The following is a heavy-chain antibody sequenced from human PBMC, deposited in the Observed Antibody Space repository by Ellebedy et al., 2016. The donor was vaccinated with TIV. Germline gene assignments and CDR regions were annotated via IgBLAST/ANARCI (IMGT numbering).Heavy chain of an antibody. CDR2: ISGSSTYI. CDR1: GFTFSSYT. Sequence: PGGSLRLSCVASGFTFSSYTMSWVRQAPGKGLEWVSSISGSSTYIYYADSVKGRFAISRDNAKNSLYLQMNSLRAEDTAVYYCARKVPAPTTVPPNWYFDLWGRGTLVTVSS. CDR3: ARKVPAPTTVPPNWYFDL. D-gene: IGHD4-17*01. V-gene: IGHV3-21*01. J-gene: IGHJ2*01.